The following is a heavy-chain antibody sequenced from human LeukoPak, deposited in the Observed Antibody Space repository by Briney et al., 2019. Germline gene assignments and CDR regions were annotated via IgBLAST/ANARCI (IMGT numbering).Heavy chain of an antibody. Sequence: SETLSLTCTVSGCSISNYYWTWIRQPPGKGLEWIGYISYSGSTKDNPSLKSRVTISIDTSKNQFSLKLSSVTAADTAVYYCARVHYFDSSGYYSSTYYYYMDVWGKGTTVTVSS. CDR3: ARVHYFDSSGYYSSTYYYYMDV. J-gene: IGHJ6*03. CDR1: GCSISNYY. V-gene: IGHV4-59*01. CDR2: ISYSGST. D-gene: IGHD3-22*01.